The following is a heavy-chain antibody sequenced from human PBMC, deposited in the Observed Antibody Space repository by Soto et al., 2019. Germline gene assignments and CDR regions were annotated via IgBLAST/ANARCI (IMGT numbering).Heavy chain of an antibody. Sequence: EGQLVESGGGWVQPGGSLRLSCAASGFTFSTYEVNWVRQGSGKGLVWLSYISSSSSYIYYADSVKGRFTISRENAKNSLNLQMNSLRAEDTAVYYCARDLILLMGGHYYYYGMDVWGQGTTVTVSS. CDR3: ARDLILLMGGHYYYYGMDV. CDR2: ISSSSSYI. D-gene: IGHD3-16*01. J-gene: IGHJ6*02. V-gene: IGHV3-48*03. CDR1: GFTFSTYE.